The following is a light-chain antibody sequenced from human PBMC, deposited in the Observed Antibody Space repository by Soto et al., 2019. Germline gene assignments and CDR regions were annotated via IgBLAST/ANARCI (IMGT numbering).Light chain of an antibody. V-gene: IGKV3D-15*01. J-gene: IGKJ1*01. CDR1: QSVSSN. CDR3: QQYYKWPPRT. Sequence: IVMTQSPTILSVSPGERATLSCRASQSVSSNLAWYQQKPGQPPRLLMYGVYTRAPGTPARFSGSGSGTAFTLTISSLQSADSAVYYCQQYYKWPPRTFGQGTKVEIK. CDR2: GVY.